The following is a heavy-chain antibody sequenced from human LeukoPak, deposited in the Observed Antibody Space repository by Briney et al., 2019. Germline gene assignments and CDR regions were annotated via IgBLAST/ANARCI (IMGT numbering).Heavy chain of an antibody. J-gene: IGHJ5*02. Sequence: ASVKVSCKASGYTFTDYYIHWVRQAPGQGLEWMGWITPNSGGTNYAQKFQGRVTMTTDTSTSTAYMELRSLRSDDTAVYYCARVFAREDYGDYVANWFDPWGQGTLVTVSS. V-gene: IGHV1-2*02. CDR3: ARVFAREDYGDYVANWFDP. D-gene: IGHD4-17*01. CDR1: GYTFTDYY. CDR2: ITPNSGGT.